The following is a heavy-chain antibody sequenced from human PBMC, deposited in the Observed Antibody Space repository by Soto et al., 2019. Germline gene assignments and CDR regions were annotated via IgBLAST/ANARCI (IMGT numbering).Heavy chain of an antibody. V-gene: IGHV1-3*04. CDR2: INTGNGNT. CDR1: GYTFNNYA. Sequence: ASVKVSCKAYGYTFNNYAMHWVRQAPGQRLEWMGWINTGNGNTKYSQKFQGRVTITADESTSTAYMELSSLRSEDTAVYYCARSVELDSSGYSKWFDPCCQGILV. CDR3: ARSVELDSSGYSKWFDP. J-gene: IGHJ5*02. D-gene: IGHD3-22*01.